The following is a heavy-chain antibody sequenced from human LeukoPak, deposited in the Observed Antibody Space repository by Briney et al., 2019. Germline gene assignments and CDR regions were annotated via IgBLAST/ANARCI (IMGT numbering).Heavy chain of an antibody. CDR3: ARGGKFGYFGWFIGPSWFDP. D-gene: IGHD3-9*01. CDR2: INHSGST. CDR1: GGTFSGYY. V-gene: IGHV4-34*01. J-gene: IGHJ5*02. Sequence: PSETLTLTCAASGGTFSGYYWSWIRQAPGKGLEWIGEINHSGSTNYNPTLKRRIIISVDTSNTQFSLKLSSVNAADTAVDYEARGGKFGYFGWFIGPSWFDPWGQGTLVTVSS.